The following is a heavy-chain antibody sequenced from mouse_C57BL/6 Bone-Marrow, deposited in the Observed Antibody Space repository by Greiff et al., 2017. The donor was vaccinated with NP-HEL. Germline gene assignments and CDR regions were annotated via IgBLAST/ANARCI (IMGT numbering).Heavy chain of an antibody. V-gene: IGHV1-72*01. CDR1: GYTFTTSW. Sequence: QVRLQQPGAELLKPGASGKRSGKASGYTFTTSWMHWGRRRPGRGLEWIGRIVPKSGGTKDNGKFKSKATLTVDKPSSTAYRQLSSLTSEDSAVYYCARTYYYGSSPAWFAYWGQGTLVTVSA. D-gene: IGHD1-1*01. CDR2: IVPKSGGT. CDR3: ARTYYYGSSPAWFAY. J-gene: IGHJ3*01.